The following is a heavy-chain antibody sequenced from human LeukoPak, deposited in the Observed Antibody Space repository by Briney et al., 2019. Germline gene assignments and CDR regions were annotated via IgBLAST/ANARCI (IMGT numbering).Heavy chain of an antibody. V-gene: IGHV1-69*13. CDR3: ATTNQTYYDILTGFDY. CDR2: IIPIFGTA. CDR1: GGTFSSYA. J-gene: IGHJ4*02. D-gene: IGHD3-9*01. Sequence: SVTVSCTASGGTFSSYAISWVRQAPGQGLEWMGGIIPIFGTANYAQKFQGRVTITADASTSTAYMELSSLRSEDTAVYYCATTNQTYYDILTGFDYWGQGTLVTVSS.